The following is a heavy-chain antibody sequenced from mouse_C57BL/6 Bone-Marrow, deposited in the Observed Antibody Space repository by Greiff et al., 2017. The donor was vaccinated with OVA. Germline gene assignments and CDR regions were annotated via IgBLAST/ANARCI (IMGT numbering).Heavy chain of an antibody. V-gene: IGHV1-81*01. CDR3: ARDITTVVATRVWFAY. D-gene: IGHD1-1*01. Sequence: VQLQQSGAELARPGASVKLSCKASGYTFTSYGISWVKQRTGQGLEWIGEIYPRSGNTYYNEKFKGKATLTADKSSSAAYMELRSLTSEDSAVYFCARDITTVVATRVWFAYWGQGTLVTVSA. CDR2: IYPRSGNT. J-gene: IGHJ3*01. CDR1: GYTFTSYG.